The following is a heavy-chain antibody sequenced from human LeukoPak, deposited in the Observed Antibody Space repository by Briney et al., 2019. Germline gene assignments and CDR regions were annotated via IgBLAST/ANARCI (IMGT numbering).Heavy chain of an antibody. V-gene: IGHV1-69*05. CDR2: IIPIFGTA. J-gene: IGHJ4*02. D-gene: IGHD5-12*01. CDR3: ARVSGGYSGYGYFDY. Sequence: SVKVSCKASGGTFSTYAISWVRLAPGQGLEWMGGIIPIFGTANYAQKFQGRVTITTDESTSTAYMELSSLRSEDTAVYYCARVSGGYSGYGYFDYWGQGTLVTVSS. CDR1: GGTFSTYA.